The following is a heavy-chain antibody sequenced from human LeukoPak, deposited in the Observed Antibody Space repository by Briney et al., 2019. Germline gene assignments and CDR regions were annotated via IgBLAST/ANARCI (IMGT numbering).Heavy chain of an antibody. CDR3: AKAGLPATVVEGGFDY. J-gene: IGHJ4*02. Sequence: PGGSLRLSCAASGFTFSSYGMNWVRQAPGKGLEWVAVISYDGSNKYYADSVKGRFTISRDNSKNALYLQMNSLRAEDTAVYYCAKAGLPATVVEGGFDYWGQGTLVTVSS. CDR1: GFTFSSYG. D-gene: IGHD4-17*01. CDR2: ISYDGSNK. V-gene: IGHV3-30*18.